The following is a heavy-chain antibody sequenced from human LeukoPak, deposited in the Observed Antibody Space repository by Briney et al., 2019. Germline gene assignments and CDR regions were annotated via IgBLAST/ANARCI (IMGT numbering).Heavy chain of an antibody. J-gene: IGHJ4*02. CDR3: ARDLESGIAVAGTGY. CDR2: IYYSGST. Sequence: SETLSLTCTVSGGSISSSSYYWGWIRQPPGKGLEWIGSIYYSGSTYYNPSLKSRVTISVDTSKNQFSLKLSSVTAADTAVYYRARDLESGIAVAGTGYWGQGTLVTVSS. D-gene: IGHD6-19*01. V-gene: IGHV4-39*07. CDR1: GGSISSSSYY.